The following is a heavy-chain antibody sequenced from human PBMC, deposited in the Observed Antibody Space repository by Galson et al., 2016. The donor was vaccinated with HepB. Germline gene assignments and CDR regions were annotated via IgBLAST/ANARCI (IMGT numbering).Heavy chain of an antibody. V-gene: IGHV3-23*01. J-gene: IGHJ5*02. CDR3: ARRAELALGRYWYIFGMDP. D-gene: IGHD3-3*02. CDR1: GFSFNSYD. Sequence: SLRLSCAASGFSFNSYDMNWVRQAPGEGLEWVSIISANGEAAYYTDSVQGRFSISRDNSKKMLFLEVSSLRDEETAVYYCARRAELALGRYWYIFGMDPWGQGTLVTVSS. CDR2: ISANGEAA.